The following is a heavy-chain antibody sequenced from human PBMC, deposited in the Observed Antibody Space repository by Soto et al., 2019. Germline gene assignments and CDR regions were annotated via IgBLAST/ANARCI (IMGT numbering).Heavy chain of an antibody. CDR3: ARVSSGSTYYYYGMDV. V-gene: IGHV3-13*01. Sequence: GGSLRLSCAASGFTFSSYDMHWVRQATGKGLEWVSAIGTAGDTYYPGSVKGRFTISRENAKNSLYLQMNSLRAEDTAVYYCARVSSGSTYYYYGMDVWGKGTTVTVS. CDR1: GFTFSSYD. CDR2: IGTAGDT. D-gene: IGHD3-10*01. J-gene: IGHJ6*04.